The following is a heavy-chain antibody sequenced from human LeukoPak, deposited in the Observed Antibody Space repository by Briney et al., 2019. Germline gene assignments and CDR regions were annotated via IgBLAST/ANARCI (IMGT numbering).Heavy chain of an antibody. J-gene: IGHJ3*02. V-gene: IGHV1-18*01. CDR2: ISAYNGNT. CDR1: GYTFTSYG. Sequence: ASVKVSCKASGYTFTSYGNSWVRQAPGQGLEWMGWISAYNGNTNYAQKLQGRVTMTTDTSTSTAYMELRSLRSDDTAVYYCARNIVVVPAAIQRLTPRHAFDIWGQGTMVTVSS. CDR3: ARNIVVVPAAIQRLTPRHAFDI. D-gene: IGHD2-2*01.